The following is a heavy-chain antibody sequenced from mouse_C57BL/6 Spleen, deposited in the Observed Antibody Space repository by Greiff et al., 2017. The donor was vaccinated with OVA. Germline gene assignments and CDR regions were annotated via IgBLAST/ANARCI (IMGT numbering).Heavy chain of an antibody. Sequence: EVQLQESGPVLVKPGASVKMSCKASGYTFTDYYMNWVKQSHGKSLEWIGVINPYNGGTSYNQKFKGKATLTVDKSSSTAYMELNSLTSEDSAVYYCARSEYYGSSYDYFDYWGQGTTLTVSS. CDR3: ARSEYYGSSYDYFDY. CDR2: INPYNGGT. CDR1: GYTFTDYY. V-gene: IGHV1-19*01. D-gene: IGHD1-1*01. J-gene: IGHJ2*01.